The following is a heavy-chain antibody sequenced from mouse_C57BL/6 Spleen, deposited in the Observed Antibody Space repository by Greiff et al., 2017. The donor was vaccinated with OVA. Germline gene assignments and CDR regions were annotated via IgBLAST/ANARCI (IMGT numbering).Heavy chain of an antibody. J-gene: IGHJ4*01. CDR3: AEGLYSNQESAMDY. D-gene: IGHD2-5*01. V-gene: IGHV3-6*01. Sequence: EVHLVESGPGLVKPSQSLSLTCSVTGYSITSGYYWNWIRQFPGNKLEWMGYISYDGSNNYNPSLKNRISITRDTSKNQFFLKLNSVTTEDTATYYCAEGLYSNQESAMDYWGQGTSVTVSS. CDR1: GYSITSGYY. CDR2: ISYDGSN.